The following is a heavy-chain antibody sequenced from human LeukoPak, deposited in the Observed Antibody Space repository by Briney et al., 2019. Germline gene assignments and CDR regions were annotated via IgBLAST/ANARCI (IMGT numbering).Heavy chain of an antibody. D-gene: IGHD1-26*01. Sequence: SETLSLTCTVSGGSISSGDYYWSWIRQPPGKGLEWIGYIYYSGSTYYNPSLKSRVTISVDTSKNQFSLKLSSVTAADTAVYYCARAYSGSYLIDYWGQGTLVTVSS. CDR3: ARAYSGSYLIDY. V-gene: IGHV4-30-4*08. J-gene: IGHJ4*02. CDR1: GGSISSGDYY. CDR2: IYYSGST.